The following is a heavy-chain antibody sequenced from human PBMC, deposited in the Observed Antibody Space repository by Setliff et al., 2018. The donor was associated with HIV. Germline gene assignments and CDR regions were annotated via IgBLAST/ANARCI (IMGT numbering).Heavy chain of an antibody. CDR1: GYTFSSHD. CDR3: ARFLPGYSSSWYFGYSYYGMDV. D-gene: IGHD6-13*01. V-gene: IGHV1-8*02. CDR2: MNPKSGNS. Sequence: ASVKVSCKASGYTFSSHDINWVRQATGQGLEWMGWMNPKSGNSGYAQKFQGRVTMTRNTSISTAYMELRSLTSEDTAVYYCARFLPGYSSSWYFGYSYYGMDVWGQGTTGTVSS. J-gene: IGHJ6*02.